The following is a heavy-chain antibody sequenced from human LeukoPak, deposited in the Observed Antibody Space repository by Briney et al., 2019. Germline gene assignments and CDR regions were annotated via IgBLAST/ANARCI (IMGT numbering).Heavy chain of an antibody. D-gene: IGHD2-2*02. J-gene: IGHJ4*02. CDR1: GFTFSSYS. CDR3: ARDRDIVVVPAAIRRVNYFDY. Sequence: PGRSLRLSCAASGFTFSSYSMNWVRQAPGKGLEWVSSISSSSSYIYYADSVKGRFTISRDNAKNSLYLQMNSLRAEDTAVYYCARDRDIVVVPAAIRRVNYFDYWGQGTLVTVSS. V-gene: IGHV3-21*01. CDR2: ISSSSSYI.